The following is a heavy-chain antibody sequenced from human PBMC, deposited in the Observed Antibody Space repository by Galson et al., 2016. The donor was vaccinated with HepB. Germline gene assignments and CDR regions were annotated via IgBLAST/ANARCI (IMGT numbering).Heavy chain of an antibody. CDR3: TRPSWIYGSDS. CDR2: IKSQSDGGAT. V-gene: IGHV3-15*01. D-gene: IGHD1-7*01. J-gene: IGHJ4*02. Sequence: SLRLSCAASGFSFINAWMSWVRQAPGKGLEWVGRIKSQSDGGATDYAAPLKGRFTISRDDSKNTLYLQINSLKTEDTAVYYCTRPSWIYGSDSWGQGTLVTVSS. CDR1: GFSFINAW.